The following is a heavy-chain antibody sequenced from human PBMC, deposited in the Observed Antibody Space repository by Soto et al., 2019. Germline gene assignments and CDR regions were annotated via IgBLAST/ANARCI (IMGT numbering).Heavy chain of an antibody. CDR2: LHYSGTA. D-gene: IGHD5-12*01. CDR1: GGSITSGGYY. CDR3: AREYSVSDKNCFDP. Sequence: QVQLQESGPGLVKPSQTLSLTCTVSGGSITSGGYYWGWIRQHPGKGLEWIGYLHYSGTASYIPPIKSRLKISIDTTNNQSSLKLSSVTVADTAVYYCAREYSVSDKNCFDPWGQGTLVTVSS. J-gene: IGHJ5*02. V-gene: IGHV4-31*03.